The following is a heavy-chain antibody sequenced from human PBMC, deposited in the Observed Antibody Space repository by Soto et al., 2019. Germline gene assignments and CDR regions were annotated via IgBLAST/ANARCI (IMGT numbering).Heavy chain of an antibody. CDR3: ARENGTYYYDISGSDHYYYYGMDV. D-gene: IGHD3-22*01. Sequence: PGGSLRLSCAASGFTFSSDWMHWVRQAPGKGLVWVSRINTDGSGTSYADSVKGRFTISRDSSKNTLYLQMNSLRAEDTAVYYCARENGTYYYDISGSDHYYYYGMDVWAQGTTVTGSS. CDR1: GFTFSSDW. J-gene: IGHJ6*02. CDR2: INTDGSGT. V-gene: IGHV3-74*01.